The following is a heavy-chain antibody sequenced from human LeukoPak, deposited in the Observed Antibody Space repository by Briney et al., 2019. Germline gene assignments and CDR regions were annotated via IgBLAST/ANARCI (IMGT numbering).Heavy chain of an antibody. D-gene: IGHD3-10*01. J-gene: IGHJ3*02. CDR1: GFTFSSYW. CDR2: IKQDGSEK. Sequence: PGGSLRLSCAASGFTFSSYWMSWVRQAPGKGLEWVANIKQDGSEKYYVDFVKGRFTISRDNAKNSLYLQMNSLRAEDTAVYYCARDLRMVRGATDAFDIWGQGTMVTVSS. CDR3: ARDLRMVRGATDAFDI. V-gene: IGHV3-7*01.